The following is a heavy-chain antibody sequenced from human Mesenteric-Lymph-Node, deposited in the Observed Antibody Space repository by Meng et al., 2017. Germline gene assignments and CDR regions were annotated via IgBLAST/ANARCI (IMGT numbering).Heavy chain of an antibody. CDR3: ARTNYGDYNWFDP. Sequence: QVQLQESGPGLVKPSQTLSLTCSVSGGSISSGGFYWSWIRQHPGKGLEWIGYIYYSGSTYCNPSLRSRVAISIDTSKNQFSLKLTSVTAADTAVYFCARTNYGDYNWFDPWGQGTLVTVSS. J-gene: IGHJ5*02. CDR2: IYYSGST. V-gene: IGHV4-31*03. D-gene: IGHD4-17*01. CDR1: GGSISSGGFY.